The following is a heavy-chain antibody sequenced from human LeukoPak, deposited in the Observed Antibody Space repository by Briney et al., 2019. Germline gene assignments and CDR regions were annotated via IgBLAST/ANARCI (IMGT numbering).Heavy chain of an antibody. CDR3: ARSDRIAVIFDY. V-gene: IGHV4-4*02. CDR2: IYHSGST. CDR1: GGSISSNNW. Sequence: SETLSLTCAVSGGSISSNNWWSWVRQPPGKGLEWIGEIYHSGSTYYNPSLKSRVTISVDTSKNQFSLKLSSVTAADTAVYYCARSDRIAVIFDYWGQGTLVTVSS. D-gene: IGHD6-19*01. J-gene: IGHJ4*02.